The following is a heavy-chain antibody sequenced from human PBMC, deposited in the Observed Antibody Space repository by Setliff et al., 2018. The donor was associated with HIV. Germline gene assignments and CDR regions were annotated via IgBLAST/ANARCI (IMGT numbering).Heavy chain of an antibody. CDR2: TSVENVKT. CDR1: GYTFTSFG. D-gene: IGHD2-15*01. J-gene: IGHJ5*02. V-gene: IGHV1-18*01. CDR3: VGDWYCRGGSCSNCFDP. Sequence: ASVNVSCKASGYTFTSFGIRWVRQAPGQGLAWMGWTSVENVKTTYEQKLQDRLTMTTDTSTRTDFLELRSLSSDDAAVYYCVGDWYCRGGSCSNCFDPWGQGTLVTVSS.